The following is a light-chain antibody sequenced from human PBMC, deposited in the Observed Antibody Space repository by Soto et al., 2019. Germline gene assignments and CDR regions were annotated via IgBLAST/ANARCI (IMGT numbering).Light chain of an antibody. CDR2: DVS. Sequence: QSALTQPRSVSGSPGQSVTISCTGTSSDVGDYNFVSWYQQHPGKAPKLMIYDVSQRPSGVPDRFSGSKSGNTASLTISGLQAEDEADYYCCSYAGIYTYVFGTGTKVTVL. J-gene: IGLJ1*01. CDR1: SSDVGDYNF. V-gene: IGLV2-11*01. CDR3: CSYAGIYTYV.